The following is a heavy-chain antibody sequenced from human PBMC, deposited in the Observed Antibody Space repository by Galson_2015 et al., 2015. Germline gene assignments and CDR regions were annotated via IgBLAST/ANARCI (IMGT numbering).Heavy chain of an antibody. J-gene: IGHJ6*02. V-gene: IGHV1-69*13. CDR3: ARGMMTTVTPGYYYGMDV. Sequence: SVKVSCKASGGTFSSYAISWVRQAPGQGLEWMGGIIPIFGTANYAQKFQGRVTITADESTSTAYMELSSLRSEDTAVYYCARGMMTTVTPGYYYGMDVWGQGTTVTVSS. CDR2: IIPIFGTA. CDR1: GGTFSSYA. D-gene: IGHD4-11*01.